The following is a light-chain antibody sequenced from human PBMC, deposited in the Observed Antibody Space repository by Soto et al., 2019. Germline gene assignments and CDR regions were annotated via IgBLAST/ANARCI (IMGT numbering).Light chain of an antibody. CDR1: SSDVGGYNY. Sequence: QSALTQPPSASGSPGQSVTISCTGTSSDVGGYNYVSWYQQRPGKAPKLIIYEVSKRPSGVPDRVFGSKSGNTASLTVSGLQAEYEADYYCSSFAGTNSFVFGTGTKLTVL. V-gene: IGLV2-8*01. J-gene: IGLJ1*01. CDR2: EVS. CDR3: SSFAGTNSFV.